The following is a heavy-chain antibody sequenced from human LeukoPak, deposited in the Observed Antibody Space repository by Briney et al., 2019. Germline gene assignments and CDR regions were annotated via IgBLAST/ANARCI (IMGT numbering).Heavy chain of an antibody. Sequence: SETLSLTCTVSGGSISSGSYYWSWIRQPAGKGLEWIGRIYTSGSPNYNPSLKSRVTISVDTSKNQFSLKLISVTAADTAVYYCARELGYCSSTSCYSYYYYYYMDVWGKGTTVTVSS. J-gene: IGHJ6*03. CDR3: ARELGYCSSTSCYSYYYYYYMDV. CDR1: GGSISSGSYY. V-gene: IGHV4-61*02. CDR2: IYTSGSP. D-gene: IGHD2-2*02.